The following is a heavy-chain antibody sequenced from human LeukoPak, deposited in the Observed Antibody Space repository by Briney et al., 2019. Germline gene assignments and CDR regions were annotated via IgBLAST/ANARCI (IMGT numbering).Heavy chain of an antibody. CDR3: ARDGYCSGGSCYVPDYYYGMDV. CDR1: GFTFSSYG. Sequence: GSLRLSCAASGFTFSSYGMHWVRQAPGKGLEWVAVIWYDGSNKYYADSVKGRFTISRDNSKNTLYLQMNSLRAEDTAVYYCARDGYCSGGSCYVPDYYYGMDVWGQGTTVTVSS. CDR2: IWYDGSNK. D-gene: IGHD2-15*01. J-gene: IGHJ6*02. V-gene: IGHV3-33*01.